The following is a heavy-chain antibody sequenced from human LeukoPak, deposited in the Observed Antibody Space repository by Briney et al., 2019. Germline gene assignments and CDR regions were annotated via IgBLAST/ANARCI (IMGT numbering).Heavy chain of an antibody. CDR3: ARDRIAVAGSYDY. CDR2: LYHSGST. V-gene: IGHV4-38-2*02. J-gene: IGHJ4*02. D-gene: IGHD6-19*01. CDR1: GYSINSGYF. Sequence: SETLSLTCIVSGYSINSGYFWGWIRQPPGKGLDWIGTLYHSGSTFYNPSLKSRVTISVDTSKNQFSLNLSSVTAADTAVYYCARDRIAVAGSYDYWGQGTLVTVSS.